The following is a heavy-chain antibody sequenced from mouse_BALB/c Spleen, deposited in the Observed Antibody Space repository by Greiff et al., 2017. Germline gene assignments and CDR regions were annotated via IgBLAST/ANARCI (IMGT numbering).Heavy chain of an antibody. J-gene: IGHJ1*01. CDR2: INPYNDGT. Sequence: VQLKQSGPELVKPGASVKMSCKASGYTFTSYVMHWVKQKPGQGLEWIGYINPYNDGTKYNEKFKGKATLTSDKSSSTAYMELSSLTSEDSAVYYCARGGYGSSYDWYFDVWGAGTTVTVSS. D-gene: IGHD1-1*01. CDR3: ARGGYGSSYDWYFDV. CDR1: GYTFTSYV. V-gene: IGHV1-14*01.